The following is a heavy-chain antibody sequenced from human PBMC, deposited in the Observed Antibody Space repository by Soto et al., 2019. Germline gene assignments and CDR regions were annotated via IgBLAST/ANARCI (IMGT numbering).Heavy chain of an antibody. CDR1: GYSFTSYW. Sequence: GESLKISCKGSGYSFTSYWIGWVRQMPGKGLEWMGIIYPGDSDTRYSPSFQGQVTISADKSISTAYLQWSSLKASDTAMYYCARSRRGAYSSGWYSPSRYYNYGIDVWGQGTKVTVSS. CDR3: ARSRRGAYSSGWYSPSRYYNYGIDV. V-gene: IGHV5-51*01. J-gene: IGHJ6*02. D-gene: IGHD6-19*01. CDR2: IYPGDSDT.